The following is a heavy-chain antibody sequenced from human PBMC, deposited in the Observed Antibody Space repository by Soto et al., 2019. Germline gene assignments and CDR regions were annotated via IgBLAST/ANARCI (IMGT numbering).Heavy chain of an antibody. J-gene: IGHJ4*02. D-gene: IGHD3-10*01. V-gene: IGHV5-51*01. CDR3: AGDGDYYGSGRSFDY. CDR2: IYPGDSDT. CDR1: GYSFTSYW. Sequence: GESLKISCKGSGYSFTSYWIGWVRQMPGKGLEWMGIIYPGDSDTRYSPSFQGQVTISADKSISTAYLQWSSLKASDTAMYYCAGDGDYYGSGRSFDYWGQGTLVTVSS.